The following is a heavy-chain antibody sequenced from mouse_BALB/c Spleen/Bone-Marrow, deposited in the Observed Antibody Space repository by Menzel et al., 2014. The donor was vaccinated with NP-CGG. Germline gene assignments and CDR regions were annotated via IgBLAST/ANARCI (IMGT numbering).Heavy chain of an antibody. D-gene: IGHD1-2*01. J-gene: IGHJ4*01. V-gene: IGHV2-9*02. Sequence: VMLVESGPGLVAPSQSLSITCTVSGFSLXSYGVHWVRQPPGKGLEWLGVIWAGGSTNYNSALMSRPSISKDNSKSQVFLKMNSLQTDDTAMYYCARGSLLRLRYYAMDYWGQGTSVTVSS. CDR3: ARGSLLRLRYYAMDY. CDR1: GFSLXSYG. CDR2: IWAGGST.